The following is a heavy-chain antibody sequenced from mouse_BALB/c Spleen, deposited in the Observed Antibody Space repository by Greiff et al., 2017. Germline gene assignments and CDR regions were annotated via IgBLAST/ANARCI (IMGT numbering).Heavy chain of an antibody. D-gene: IGHD2-3*01. CDR3: ARSDGYYPHWYFDV. CDR2: INPSSGYT. Sequence: VKVVESGAELARPGASVKMSCKASGYTFTSYTMHWVKQRPGQGLEWIGYINPSSGYTNYNQKFKDKATLTADKSSSTAYMQLSSLTSEDSAVYYCARSDGYYPHWYFDVWGAGTTVTVSS. J-gene: IGHJ1*01. V-gene: IGHV1-4*01. CDR1: GYTFTSYT.